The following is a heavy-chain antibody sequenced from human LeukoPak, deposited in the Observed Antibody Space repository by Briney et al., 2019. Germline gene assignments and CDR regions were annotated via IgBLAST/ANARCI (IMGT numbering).Heavy chain of an antibody. Sequence: ASVKVSFTASGYTFTSYGISWVRQAPGQGLEWMGWISAYNGNTNYAQKLQGRVTMTTDTSTSTAYMELRSLRSDDTAVYYCARGDYDILTGYYHYFDYWGQGTLVTVSS. V-gene: IGHV1-18*01. D-gene: IGHD3-9*01. CDR3: ARGDYDILTGYYHYFDY. CDR2: ISAYNGNT. J-gene: IGHJ4*02. CDR1: GYTFTSYG.